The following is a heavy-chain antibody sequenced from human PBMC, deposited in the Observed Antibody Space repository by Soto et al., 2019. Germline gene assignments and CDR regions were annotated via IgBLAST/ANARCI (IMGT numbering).Heavy chain of an antibody. V-gene: IGHV3-9*01. D-gene: IGHD6-6*01. J-gene: IGHJ6*02. CDR1: GFTFDDYA. Sequence: EVQLVESGGGLVQPGRSLRLSCAASGFTFDDYAMHWVRQAPGKGLEWVSGISWNSGSIGYADSVKGRFTISRDNAKNSLYLQINSLRAEDTALYYCAKGWQLGYYYYYGMDVWGQGTTVTVSS. CDR3: AKGWQLGYYYYYGMDV. CDR2: ISWNSGSI.